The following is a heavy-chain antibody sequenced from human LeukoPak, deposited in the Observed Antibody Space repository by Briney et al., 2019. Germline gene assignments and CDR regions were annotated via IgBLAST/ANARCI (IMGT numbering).Heavy chain of an antibody. CDR3: ARAGDGTAARDY. D-gene: IGHD2-15*01. CDR2: INSDGSST. CDR1: GFTFSSYW. Sequence: AGGSLRLSCAASGFTFSSYWMHWVRQAPGKGLVWVSRINSDGSSTSYADSVKGRFTISRDNAKNTLYLQMNSLRAEDTAVYYCARAGDGTAARDYWGQGTLVTVSS. V-gene: IGHV3-74*01. J-gene: IGHJ4*02.